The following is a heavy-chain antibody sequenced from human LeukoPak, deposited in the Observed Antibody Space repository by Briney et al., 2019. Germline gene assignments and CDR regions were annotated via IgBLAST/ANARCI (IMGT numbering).Heavy chain of an antibody. CDR1: GYSFTSYW. J-gene: IGHJ3*02. CDR3: ASLGRYSGSYNDAFDI. Sequence: GESPKISCKGSGYSFTSYWIGWVRQMPGKGLEWMGIIYPGDSDTRYSPSFQGQVTISADKSISTAYLQWSSLKASDTAMYYCASLGRYSGSYNDAFDIWGQGTMVTVSS. V-gene: IGHV5-51*01. D-gene: IGHD1-26*01. CDR2: IYPGDSDT.